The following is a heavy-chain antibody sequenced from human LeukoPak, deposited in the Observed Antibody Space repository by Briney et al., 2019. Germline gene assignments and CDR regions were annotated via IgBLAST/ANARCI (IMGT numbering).Heavy chain of an antibody. J-gene: IGHJ4*02. D-gene: IGHD3-3*01. CDR2: IIPIIGTA. Sequence: SVKVSCKASGGTFSSYTISWVRQAPGQGLEWMGRIIPIIGTANYAQKFQGRVTITADKSTSTAYMELSSLRSEDTAVYYCARDGYDFWSGPSYFDYWGQGTLVTVSS. CDR1: GGTFSSYT. CDR3: ARDGYDFWSGPSYFDY. V-gene: IGHV1-69*08.